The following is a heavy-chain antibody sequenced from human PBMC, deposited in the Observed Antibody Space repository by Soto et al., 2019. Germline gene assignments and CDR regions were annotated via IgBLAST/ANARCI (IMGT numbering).Heavy chain of an antibody. CDR3: TTDSASLEGYIVVVVAALYDAFDI. CDR2: IKSKTDGGTT. J-gene: IGHJ3*02. D-gene: IGHD2-15*01. CDR1: GFTFSNAW. V-gene: IGHV3-15*07. Sequence: EVQLVESGGGLVKPGGSLRLSCAASGFTFSNAWMNWVRQAPGKGLEWVGRIKSKTDGGTTDYAAPVKGRFTISRDDSKNTLYLQMNSLKTEDTAVYYCTTDSASLEGYIVVVVAALYDAFDIWCQVTMVTVSS.